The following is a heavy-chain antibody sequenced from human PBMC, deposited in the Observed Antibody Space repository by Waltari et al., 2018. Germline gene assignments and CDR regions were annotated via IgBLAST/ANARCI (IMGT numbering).Heavy chain of an antibody. Sequence: QVQLVQSGAEVKKPGASVKVSCKASGYTFTGYYMHWVRQAPGQGREWMGRINPTSGGTNYAQKFQGRVTMTRDTSISTAYMELSRLRSDDTAVYYCATRNSSGWYENWFDPWGQGTLVTVSS. J-gene: IGHJ5*02. D-gene: IGHD6-19*01. CDR3: ATRNSSGWYENWFDP. V-gene: IGHV1-2*06. CDR2: INPTSGGT. CDR1: GYTFTGYY.